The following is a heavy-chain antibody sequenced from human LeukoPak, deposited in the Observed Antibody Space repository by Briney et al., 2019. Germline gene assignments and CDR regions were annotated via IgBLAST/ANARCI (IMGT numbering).Heavy chain of an antibody. CDR1: GFTFSSYS. Sequence: GGSLRLSCAASGFTFSSYSMNWVRQAPGKGLEWVSYISSSSSTIYYADSVKGRFTISRDNSENTLYLHMNSLRVEDTALYYCARDNIAGSGSSDWGQGTLVAASS. CDR2: ISSSSSTI. CDR3: ARDNIAGSGSSD. D-gene: IGHD3-10*01. J-gene: IGHJ4*02. V-gene: IGHV3-48*01.